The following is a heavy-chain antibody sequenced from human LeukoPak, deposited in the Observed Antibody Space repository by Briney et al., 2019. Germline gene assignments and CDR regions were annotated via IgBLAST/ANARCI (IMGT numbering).Heavy chain of an antibody. V-gene: IGHV4-39*07. CDR3: AEWRGYSYGPFDY. CDR2: IYYSGST. J-gene: IGHJ4*02. CDR1: GGSISSSSYY. Sequence: PSETLSLTCTVSGGSISSSSYYWGWIRQPPGKGLEWIGSIYYSGSTYYNPSLKSRVTISVDTSKNQFSLKLSSVTAADTAVYYCAEWRGYSYGPFDYWGQGTLVTVSS. D-gene: IGHD5-18*01.